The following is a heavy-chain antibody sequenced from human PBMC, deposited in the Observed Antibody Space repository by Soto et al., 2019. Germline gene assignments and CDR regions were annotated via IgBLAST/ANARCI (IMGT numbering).Heavy chain of an antibody. J-gene: IGHJ6*02. D-gene: IGHD5-18*01. CDR1: GFTSSDYY. CDR2: ISRSGTTI. Sequence: QVQLVESGGGLVKPGGSLRLSCAASGFTSSDYYMSWIRQAPGKGLEWVSSISRSGTTIYYAASVKGRFTISRDNAKNSLYLQMNSLIAEDTAVYYCARDERGEGILLWTRSRVQDGMDVWGQGPTVTVSS. V-gene: IGHV3-11*01. CDR3: ARDERGEGILLWTRSRVQDGMDV.